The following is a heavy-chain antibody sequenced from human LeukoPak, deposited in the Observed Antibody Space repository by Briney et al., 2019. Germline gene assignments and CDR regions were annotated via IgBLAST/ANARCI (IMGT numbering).Heavy chain of an antibody. V-gene: IGHV5-51*01. CDR2: IYPGDSDT. Sequence: GESLKTSCKGSGYSFTSYWIGWVRQMPGKGLEWMGIIYPGDSDTRYSPSFQGQVTISADKSISTAYLQWSSLKASDTAMYYCARLFLTYSGSYYSMPDYWGQGTLVTVSS. CDR1: GYSFTSYW. J-gene: IGHJ4*02. CDR3: ARLFLTYSGSYYSMPDY. D-gene: IGHD1-26*01.